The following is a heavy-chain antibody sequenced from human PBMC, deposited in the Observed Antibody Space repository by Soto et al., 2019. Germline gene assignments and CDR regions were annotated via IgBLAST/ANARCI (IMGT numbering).Heavy chain of an antibody. CDR1: GGTFSDYY. V-gene: IGHV4-34*01. CDR2: INHSGST. J-gene: IGHJ4*02. D-gene: IGHD4-17*01. CDR3: ARGDYGGNSDDY. Sequence: SETLALTCAVYGGTFSDYYWSWIRQSPGKGLEWIGEINHSGSTNYNPSLKSRVIISVDTSKNQFSLKLSSVTAADTAVYYCARGDYGGNSDDYWGRGTLVTVSS.